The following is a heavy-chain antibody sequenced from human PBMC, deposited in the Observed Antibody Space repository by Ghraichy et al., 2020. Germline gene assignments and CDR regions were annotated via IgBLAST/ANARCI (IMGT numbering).Heavy chain of an antibody. Sequence: LSLTCAASGFTFSSYSMNWVRQAPGKGLEWVSSISSSSSYIYYADSVKGRFTISRDNAKNSLYLQMNSLRAEDTAVYYCASHYYDSSGYLDYWGQGTLVTVSS. D-gene: IGHD3-22*01. V-gene: IGHV3-21*01. CDR1: GFTFSSYS. CDR2: ISSSSSYI. J-gene: IGHJ4*02. CDR3: ASHYYDSSGYLDY.